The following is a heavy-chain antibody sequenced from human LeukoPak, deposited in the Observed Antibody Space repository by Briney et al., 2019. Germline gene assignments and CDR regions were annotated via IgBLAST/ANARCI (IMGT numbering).Heavy chain of an antibody. Sequence: AGGSLRLSCAASGFTFSSYGMHWVRQAPGKGLKWVAFIRYDGSNKYYADSVKGRFTISRDNSKNTLYLQMNSLRAEDTAVYYCAKDATPGSSSSVFDYWGQGTLVTVSS. CDR1: GFTFSSYG. CDR2: IRYDGSNK. D-gene: IGHD6-6*01. J-gene: IGHJ4*02. V-gene: IGHV3-30*02. CDR3: AKDATPGSSSSVFDY.